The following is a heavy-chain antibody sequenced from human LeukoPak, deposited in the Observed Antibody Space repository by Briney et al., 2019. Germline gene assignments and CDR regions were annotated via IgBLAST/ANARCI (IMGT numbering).Heavy chain of an antibody. V-gene: IGHV4-59*01. CDR1: GGSISSYY. Sequence: SETLSLTCTVSGGSISSYYWSWIRQPPGKGLEWIGYIYDSGSTKYNPSLTSRVTISLDTSKNQFSLKLSSVTAADTAVYYCARDRGYYDSSFGYWGQGTLVTVSS. CDR2: IYDSGST. J-gene: IGHJ4*02. D-gene: IGHD3-22*01. CDR3: ARDRGYYDSSFGY.